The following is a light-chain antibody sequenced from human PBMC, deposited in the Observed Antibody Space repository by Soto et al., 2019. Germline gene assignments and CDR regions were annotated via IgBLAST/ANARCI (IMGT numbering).Light chain of an antibody. V-gene: IGKV3-15*01. Sequence: EIEMTQSPATLSLSPGERATVSCRASQSVGNNLAWYQQKSGQAPRLLIYGAYTRAAGVPARFSGTGSGTEFTLTISSLQSEDFAVYYCNQYDDWPPYPLGQGTKLEFK. J-gene: IGKJ2*01. CDR3: NQYDDWPPYP. CDR1: QSVGNN. CDR2: GAY.